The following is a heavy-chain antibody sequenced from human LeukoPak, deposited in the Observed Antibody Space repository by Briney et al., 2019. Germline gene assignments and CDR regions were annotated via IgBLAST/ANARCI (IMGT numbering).Heavy chain of an antibody. Sequence: ASVKVSCKASGYTFSTCDINWVRQATGQGLEWIGWMNPNSGNTGFAHKFQGRVTMTRDTSINTAYIELSSLRSEDTAVYYCVREAKMTNILWGQGTLVTVSS. J-gene: IGHJ4*02. D-gene: IGHD2-21*01. V-gene: IGHV1-8*01. CDR1: GYTFSTCD. CDR3: VREAKMTNIL. CDR2: MNPNSGNT.